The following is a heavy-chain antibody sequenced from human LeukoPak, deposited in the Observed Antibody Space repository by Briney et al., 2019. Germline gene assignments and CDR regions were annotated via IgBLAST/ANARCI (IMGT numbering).Heavy chain of an antibody. CDR3: ARGHAVLLWFGELGDARGDY. Sequence: PGGSLRLSCAASGFTFSSDSMNWVRQAPGKGLEWVSSISSSSSYIYYADSVKGRFTISRDNAKNSLYLQMNSLRAEDTAVYYCARGHAVLLWFGELGDARGDYWGQGTLVTVSS. V-gene: IGHV3-21*01. CDR1: GFTFSSDS. J-gene: IGHJ4*02. CDR2: ISSSSSYI. D-gene: IGHD3-10*01.